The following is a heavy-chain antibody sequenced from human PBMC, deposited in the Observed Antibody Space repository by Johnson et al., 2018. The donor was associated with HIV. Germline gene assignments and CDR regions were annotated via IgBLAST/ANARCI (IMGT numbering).Heavy chain of an antibody. CDR1: GFTFSNAW. J-gene: IGHJ3*02. Sequence: EVQLVESGGGLVKPGVSLRLSCVASGFTFSNAWMSWVRQAPGKGLEWVGRIKTKTDGGTTDYAAPVKGRFTISRDDSKNTLYLQMNSLRAEDTAVYYCAREAGTAFDIWGQGTMVTVSS. V-gene: IGHV3-15*01. CDR2: IKTKTDGGTT. CDR3: AREAGTAFDI.